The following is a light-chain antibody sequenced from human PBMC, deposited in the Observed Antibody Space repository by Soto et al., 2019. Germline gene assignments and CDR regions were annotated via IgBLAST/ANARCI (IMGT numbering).Light chain of an antibody. CDR3: HQRQSWTRT. Sequence: EIVLTQSPSTLSSSPGERATLSCRASQTVNSRLAWYQHRPGQAPRLLIYHTSNRANGIPARFSGSGSGTDFTLTISSLVPADFAVYYCHQRQSWTRTFGQGTKV. J-gene: IGKJ1*01. V-gene: IGKV3-11*01. CDR2: HTS. CDR1: QTVNSR.